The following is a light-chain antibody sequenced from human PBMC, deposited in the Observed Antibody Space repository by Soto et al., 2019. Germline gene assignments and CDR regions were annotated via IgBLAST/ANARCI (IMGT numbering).Light chain of an antibody. V-gene: IGKV1-39*01. J-gene: IGKJ2*01. CDR1: QSINSY. CDR2: AAS. CDR3: QQSYSIPYT. Sequence: DIQMTQSPSTLSGSVGDRVTITCRASQSINSYLNWYQHKPGKAPKLLIYAASSLQSGVPSRFSGTRSGTDFTLTISSLQPEDFATYYCQQSYSIPYTFGQGTKVDIK.